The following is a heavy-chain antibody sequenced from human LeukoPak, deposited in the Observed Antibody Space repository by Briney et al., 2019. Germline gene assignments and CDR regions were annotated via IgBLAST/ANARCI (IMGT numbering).Heavy chain of an antibody. CDR1: GFTFSSYT. Sequence: GESLRLSCAASGFTFSSYTMNWVRQAPGKGLDWVSSISSGSTYVYYADSVKGRFTISRDNAKNSLYLQMNNLRVEDTAIYYCARVNGDYERGGAPDYWGQGTLVTVSS. J-gene: IGHJ4*02. CDR2: ISSGSTYV. D-gene: IGHD4-17*01. CDR3: ARVNGDYERGGAPDY. V-gene: IGHV3-21*01.